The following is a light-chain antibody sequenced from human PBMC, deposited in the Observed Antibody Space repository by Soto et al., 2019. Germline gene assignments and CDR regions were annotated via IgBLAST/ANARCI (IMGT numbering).Light chain of an antibody. CDR1: EDIGNH. Sequence: DTQMTQSPSSLSASVGDRVTIPCQASEDIGNHLNWYQQKPGNAPRLLIYAASSLQSGVPLRFSGSGSGTDFTLTISSLQPEDFATYYCQQSYSSPFTFGPGTTVDIK. J-gene: IGKJ3*01. CDR2: AAS. V-gene: IGKV1-39*01. CDR3: QQSYSSPFT.